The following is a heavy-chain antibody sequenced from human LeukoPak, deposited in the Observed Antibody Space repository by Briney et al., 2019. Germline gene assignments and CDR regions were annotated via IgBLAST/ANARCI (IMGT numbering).Heavy chain of an antibody. CDR2: IYYSGTT. CDR3: VRLYSSREYYIDY. V-gene: IGHV4-39*01. D-gene: IGHD6-13*01. CDR1: GGSIRSSSYS. Sequence: PSETLSLTCTVSGGSIRSSSYSWGWIRQPPGKGLEWIGSIYYSGTTYYNPSLRSRVTISVDTSKNQFSLKLSSVIAADTAVYYCVRLYSSREYYIDYWGQGSLVTASS. J-gene: IGHJ4*02.